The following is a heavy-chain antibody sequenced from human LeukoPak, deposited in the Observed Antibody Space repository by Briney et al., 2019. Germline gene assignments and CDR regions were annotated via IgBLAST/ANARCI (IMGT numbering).Heavy chain of an antibody. CDR3: ARDLSDDYSLDY. D-gene: IGHD3-16*01. J-gene: IGHJ4*02. V-gene: IGHV3-74*01. CDR1: GFTFSSYW. CDR2: INSDGSST. Sequence: GGSLRLSCAVSGFTFSSYWMHWARQAPGKGLVWVSRINSDGSSTSYADSVKGRFTISRDNAKNSLFLQMNSLRAEDTAVYYCARDLSDDYSLDYWGQGTLVSVSS.